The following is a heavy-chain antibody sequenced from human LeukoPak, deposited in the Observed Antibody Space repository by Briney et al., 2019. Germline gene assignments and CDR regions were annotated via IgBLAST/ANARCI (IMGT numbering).Heavy chain of an antibody. D-gene: IGHD2-2*01. V-gene: IGHV1-18*01. CDR1: GYTFTSYG. J-gene: IGHJ4*02. CDR2: ISAYNGNT. Sequence: ASVKVSCNASGYTFTSYGISWVRQAPGQGLEWMGWISAYNGNTNYAQKLQGRVTMTTDTSTSTAYMELRSLRSDDTAVYYCARDRRRWGFSSTSSMPEMGYWGQGTLVTVSS. CDR3: ARDRRRWGFSSTSSMPEMGY.